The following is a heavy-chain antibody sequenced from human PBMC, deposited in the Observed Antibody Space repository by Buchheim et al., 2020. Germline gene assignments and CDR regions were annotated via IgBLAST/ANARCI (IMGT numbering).Heavy chain of an antibody. D-gene: IGHD1-26*01. CDR3: AREGEGWELPKRIFDY. J-gene: IGHJ4*02. CDR2: IIPILGIA. Sequence: QVQLVQSGAEVKKPGSSVKVSCKASGGTFSSYAISWVRQAPGQGLEWTGRIIPILGIANYAQKFQGRVTITADKSTSPAYRELSSLRSEDTSVYYCAREGEGWELPKRIFDYWGQGTL. V-gene: IGHV1-69*04. CDR1: GGTFSSYA.